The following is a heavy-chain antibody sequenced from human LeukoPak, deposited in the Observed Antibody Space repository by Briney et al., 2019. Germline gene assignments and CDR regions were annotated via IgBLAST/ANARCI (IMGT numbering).Heavy chain of an antibody. CDR3: ARWSSSWSRGVDY. V-gene: IGHV4-61*02. D-gene: IGHD6-13*01. Sequence: PSETLSLTCTVSGGSISSGSYYWSWLRQPAGKGLGWIGRIYTSGSTNYNPSLKSRVTISVDTSKNQFSLKLSSVTAADTAVYYCARWSSSWSRGVDYWGQGTLVTVSS. CDR2: IYTSGST. J-gene: IGHJ4*02. CDR1: GGSISSGSYY.